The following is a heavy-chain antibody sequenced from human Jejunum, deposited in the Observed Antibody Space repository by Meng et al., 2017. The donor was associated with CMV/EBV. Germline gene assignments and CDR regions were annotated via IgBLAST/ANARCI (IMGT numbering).Heavy chain of an antibody. J-gene: IGHJ1*01. Sequence: SGFRFSSYMMHWVRQAPGKGLEWVANIKYDGSEKYYVDSVRGRFTISRDNARNSLYLQMDSLRVEDTAVYYCARSTGCYAACFQDWGQGTLVTVSS. CDR3: ARSTGCYAACFQD. CDR1: GFRFSSYM. V-gene: IGHV3-7*01. D-gene: IGHD1-26*01. CDR2: IKYDGSEK.